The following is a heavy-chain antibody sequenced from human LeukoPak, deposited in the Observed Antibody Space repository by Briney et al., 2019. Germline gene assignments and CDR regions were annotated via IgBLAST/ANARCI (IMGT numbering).Heavy chain of an antibody. CDR2: ISYDGSNK. D-gene: IGHD3-9*01. J-gene: IGHJ4*02. V-gene: IGHV3-30*18. CDR1: GFTFSSYG. CDR3: AKGDYDILTGYLSYFDY. Sequence: GGSLRLSCAASGFTFSSYGMHWVRQAPGKGLEWVAVISYDGSNKYYADSVKGRFTISRDNSKNTLYLQMNSLRAEDTAVYYCAKGDYDILTGYLSYFDYWGQGTLVTVSS.